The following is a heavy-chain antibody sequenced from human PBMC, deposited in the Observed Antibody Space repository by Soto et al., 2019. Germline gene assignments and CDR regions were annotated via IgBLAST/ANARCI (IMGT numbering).Heavy chain of an antibody. CDR2: IKTDGTTT. V-gene: IGHV3-74*01. D-gene: IGHD2-15*01. Sequence: EVQLVESGGGLVQPGGSLRLSCVVSGFTLSSRWMHWVRQTPGKGLVWVSRIKTDGTTTNYADSVKGRFTISRDNAKNTLYLHMNSLRPEDTAMYHCVRDQDTYGQAVFDSWGQGTLVTVSS. CDR1: GFTLSSRW. CDR3: VRDQDTYGQAVFDS. J-gene: IGHJ4*02.